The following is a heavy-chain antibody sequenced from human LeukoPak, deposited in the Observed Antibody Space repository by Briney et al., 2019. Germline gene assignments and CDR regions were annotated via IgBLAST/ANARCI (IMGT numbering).Heavy chain of an antibody. CDR1: GFTFSSYA. D-gene: IGHD3-22*01. CDR3: ARDFPRSGYGD. V-gene: IGHV3-23*01. CDR2: ISGSGGST. Sequence: GGSLRLSCAASGFTFSSYAMSWVRQAPGKGLEWVSGISGSGGSTYYADSVKGRFTISRDNSKNTLYLQMNSLRAEDTAVYYCARDFPRSGYGDWGQGTLVTVSS. J-gene: IGHJ4*02.